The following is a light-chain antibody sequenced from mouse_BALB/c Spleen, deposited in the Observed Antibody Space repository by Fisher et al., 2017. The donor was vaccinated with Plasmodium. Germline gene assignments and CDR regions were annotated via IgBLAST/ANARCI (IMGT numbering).Light chain of an antibody. J-gene: IGKJ5*01. CDR1: QSLLHSYGDTY. Sequence: DIVMTQSTLSLPVSLGDQASISCRSSQSLLHSYGDTYLHWHLQRPGQSPKLLIYKVSNRFSGVPDRLTGSGSGTDFTLKISGVEAEDLGVYFCSQSTHLPLTFGAGTKLELK. V-gene: IGKV1-110*01. CDR2: KVS. CDR3: SQSTHLPLT.